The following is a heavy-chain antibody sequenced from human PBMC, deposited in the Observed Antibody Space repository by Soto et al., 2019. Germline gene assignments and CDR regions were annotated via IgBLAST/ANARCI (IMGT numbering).Heavy chain of an antibody. CDR2: IYYSGST. V-gene: IGHV4-31*03. J-gene: IGHJ5*01. Sequence: SETLSLTCTFSVVSISSGGYYCSWVRQHPGKGLEWIGYIYYSGSTYYNPSLKSRVTISVDTSKNQFSLKLSSVTAADTAVYYCARVVPAQMATTNEGF. D-gene: IGHD2-15*01. CDR3: ARVVPAQMATTNEGF. CDR1: VVSISSGGYY.